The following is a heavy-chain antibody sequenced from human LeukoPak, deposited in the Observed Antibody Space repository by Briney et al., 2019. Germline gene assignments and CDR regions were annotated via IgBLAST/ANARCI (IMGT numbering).Heavy chain of an antibody. CDR1: GFTFSSYS. CDR2: ISSSSSYI. J-gene: IGHJ6*02. V-gene: IGHV3-21*01. Sequence: GGSLRLSCAASGFTFSSYSMNWVRQAPGKGLEWVSSISSSSSYIYYADSVKGRFTISRDNAKNSLYLQMNSLRAEDTAVYYCASDPPPSVYMLDTYYYYGMDVWGQGTTVTVSS. CDR3: ASDPPPSVYMLDTYYYYGMDV. D-gene: IGHD3-10*02.